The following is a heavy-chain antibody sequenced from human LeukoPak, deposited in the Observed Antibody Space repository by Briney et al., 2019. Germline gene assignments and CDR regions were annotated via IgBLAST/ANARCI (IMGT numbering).Heavy chain of an antibody. J-gene: IGHJ4*02. CDR3: ARGPGGDYAPFDY. V-gene: IGHV1-3*01. Sequence: GASVKVSCKASGYTFTSYAIHWVRQPPGQRFEWMGWINVGNGNTEYSQKFQGRVTITRDTSASTAYMEVSSLRSEDTAVYYCARGPGGDYAPFDYWGQGTLVTVSS. CDR2: INVGNGNT. CDR1: GYTFTSYA. D-gene: IGHD3-16*01.